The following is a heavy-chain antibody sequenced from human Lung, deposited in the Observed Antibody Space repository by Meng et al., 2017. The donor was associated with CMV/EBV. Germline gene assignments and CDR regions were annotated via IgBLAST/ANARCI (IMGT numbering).Heavy chain of an antibody. CDR1: GYTFTSYG. V-gene: IGHV1-18*01. CDR2: ISTYNDNT. D-gene: IGHD3-22*01. Sequence: ASXXVSXKASGYTFTSYGISWVRQAPGQGLEWMGWISTYNDNTNYAQKLQDRVTMTTDTSTSTAYMELRSLRSDDTAVYYCARVSGHLITMILYYFDSWAHGTXVTVSS. CDR3: ARVSGHLITMILYYFDS. J-gene: IGHJ4*01.